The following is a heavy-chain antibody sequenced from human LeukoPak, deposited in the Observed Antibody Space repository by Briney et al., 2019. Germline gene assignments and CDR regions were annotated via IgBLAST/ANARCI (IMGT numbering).Heavy chain of an antibody. D-gene: IGHD2-15*01. CDR3: ARVSYCSGGSCSHIGKYYFDY. Sequence: SETLSLTCTVSGGSISSSSYYWGWIRQPPGKGLEWIGSIYYSGSTYHNPSLKSRVTISVDTSKNQFSLKLSSVTAADTAVYYCARVSYCSGGSCSHIGKYYFDYWGQGTLVTVSS. V-gene: IGHV4-39*07. CDR2: IYYSGST. J-gene: IGHJ4*02. CDR1: GGSISSSSYY.